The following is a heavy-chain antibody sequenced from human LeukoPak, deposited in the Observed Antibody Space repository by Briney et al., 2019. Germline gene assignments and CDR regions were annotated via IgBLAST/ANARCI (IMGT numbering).Heavy chain of an antibody. CDR1: GFTVSSNY. J-gene: IGHJ6*02. D-gene: IGHD4-17*01. CDR2: IYSGGST. Sequence: GGSLRLSCAASGFTVSSNYMSWVRQAPGKGLEWVSVIYSGGSTYYADSVKGRFTISRDNSKNTLYLQMNGLRAEDTAVYYCARASALGTVTPYYGMDVWGQGTTVTVSS. CDR3: ARASALGTVTPYYGMDV. V-gene: IGHV3-53*01.